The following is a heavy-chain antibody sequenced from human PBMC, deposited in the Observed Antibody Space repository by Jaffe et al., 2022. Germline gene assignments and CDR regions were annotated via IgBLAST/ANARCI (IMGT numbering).Heavy chain of an antibody. J-gene: IGHJ6*03. CDR3: AKALSTPGYYYSMDV. CDR2: ISPSAINT. CDR1: GFTFSGYA. Sequence: EVQLLESGGGLEQPGGSLRLSCAASGFTFSGYAMNWVRQAPGKGLEWVSTISPSAINTYYADSVKGRFTISRDNSQNSLYLQMNSLRAEDSAIYYCAKALSTPGYYYSMDVWGKGTTVTVSS. V-gene: IGHV3-23*01.